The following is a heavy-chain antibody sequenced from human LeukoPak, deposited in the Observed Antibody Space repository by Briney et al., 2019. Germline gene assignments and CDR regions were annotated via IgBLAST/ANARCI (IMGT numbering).Heavy chain of an antibody. J-gene: IGHJ5*02. D-gene: IGHD3-16*01. CDR2: ISFDGSNT. CDR1: GFTFSSYG. CDR3: TVPQGGGNWFDP. V-gene: IGHV3-30*03. Sequence: PGRSLRLSCVASGFTFSSYGMHWVRQAPGKGLEWVAVISFDGSNTYYADSVKGRFTISRDNSKNTLYLQMNSLRAEDTAVYYCTVPQGGGNWFDPWGPGTLVTVSS.